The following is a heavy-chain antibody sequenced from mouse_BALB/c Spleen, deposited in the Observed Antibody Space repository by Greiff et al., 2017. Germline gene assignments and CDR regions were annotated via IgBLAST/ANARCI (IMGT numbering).Heavy chain of an antibody. Sequence: EVQLQQSGPELVKPGASVKISCKASGYTFTDYNMHWVKQSHGKSLEWIGYIYPYNGGTGYNQKFKSKATLTVDNSSSTAYMELRSLTSEDSAVYYCARKTLLRAMDYWGQGTSVTVSS. CDR1: GYTFTDYN. CDR2: IYPYNGGT. D-gene: IGHD1-1*01. J-gene: IGHJ4*01. V-gene: IGHV1S29*02. CDR3: ARKTLLRAMDY.